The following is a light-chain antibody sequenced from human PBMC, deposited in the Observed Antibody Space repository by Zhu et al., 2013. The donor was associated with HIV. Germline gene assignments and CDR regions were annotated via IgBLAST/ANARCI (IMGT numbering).Light chain of an antibody. CDR1: QSVSSD. J-gene: IGKJ4*01. Sequence: EIVMTQSPGTLSVSPGGRATLSCRAGQSVSSDLAWYQQKPGQAPRLFIYGASTRATGIPARFSGSGSGTEFTLSISSLQSEDFAVYYCQQYKNWPPTFGGGTKVEIK. V-gene: IGKV3-15*01. CDR2: GAS. CDR3: QQYKNWPPT.